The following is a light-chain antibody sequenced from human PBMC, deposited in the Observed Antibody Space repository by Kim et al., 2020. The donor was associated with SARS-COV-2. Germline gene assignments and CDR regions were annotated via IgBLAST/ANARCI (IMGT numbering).Light chain of an antibody. J-gene: IGLJ3*02. CDR3: QSSDTGTLWV. CDR2: EDN. Sequence: KTVTLAGTRSSGSIAGNYVQWYQQRPGSAPTTVIYEDNQRPSGVPDRFSGSIDSSSNSASLTISGLKTEDEADYYCQSSDTGTLWVFGGGTQLTVL. V-gene: IGLV6-57*03. CDR1: SGSIAGNY.